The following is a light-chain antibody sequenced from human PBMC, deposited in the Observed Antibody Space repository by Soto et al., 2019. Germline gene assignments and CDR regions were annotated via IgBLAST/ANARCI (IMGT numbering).Light chain of an antibody. V-gene: IGKV3-20*01. Sequence: EVVLTQSPDTLSLSPGETATLSCRASQSINNNFLAWYQQRPGQAPRLLIFRVSTRASGIPDRFRGSGSGTDFTLTITRLEPEDFALYYCQQYTNLSGTFGQGTKVEIK. CDR2: RVS. J-gene: IGKJ1*01. CDR3: QQYTNLSGT. CDR1: QSINNNF.